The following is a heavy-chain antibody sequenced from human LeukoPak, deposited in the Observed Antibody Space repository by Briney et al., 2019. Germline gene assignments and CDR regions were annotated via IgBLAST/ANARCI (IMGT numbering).Heavy chain of an antibody. CDR1: ASTFSTYA. Sequence: ASVKVSCKASASTFSTYAIHWVRQAPGQGLEWMGWINPNSGGTNYAQKFQGRVTMTRDTSISTAYMELSRLRSDDTAVYYCARVGVGATFDYWGQGTLVTVSS. CDR2: INPNSGGT. CDR3: ARVGVGATFDY. D-gene: IGHD1-26*01. J-gene: IGHJ4*02. V-gene: IGHV1-2*02.